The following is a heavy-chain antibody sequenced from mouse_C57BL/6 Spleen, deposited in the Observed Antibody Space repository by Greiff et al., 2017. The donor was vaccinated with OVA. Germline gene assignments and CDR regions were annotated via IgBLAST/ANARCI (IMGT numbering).Heavy chain of an antibody. Sequence: QVQLQQSGAELMKPGASVKLSCKATGYTFTGYWIEWVKQRPGHGLEWIGEILPGSGSTYYNEKFKGKATLTADKSSSTAYMQLSSLTSEDSAVYFCASHDYDWDYWGQGTSVTVSS. J-gene: IGHJ4*01. CDR1: GYTFTGYW. CDR2: ILPGSGST. CDR3: ASHDYDWDY. V-gene: IGHV1-9*01. D-gene: IGHD2-4*01.